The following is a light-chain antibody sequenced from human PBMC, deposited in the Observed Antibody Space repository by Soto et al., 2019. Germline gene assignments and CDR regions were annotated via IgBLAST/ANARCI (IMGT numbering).Light chain of an antibody. V-gene: IGLV2-11*01. CDR3: SSYAGSNNFRV. Sequence: QSALTQPRSVSGSPGQSVTISCTGTSGDVGGYNYVSWYQHHPGKAPKLMIYEVAQRPSGVPDRFSGSKSGNTASLTISGLQAEDEADYYCSSYAGSNNFRVFGGGTKLTVL. CDR2: EVA. J-gene: IGLJ2*01. CDR1: SGDVGGYNY.